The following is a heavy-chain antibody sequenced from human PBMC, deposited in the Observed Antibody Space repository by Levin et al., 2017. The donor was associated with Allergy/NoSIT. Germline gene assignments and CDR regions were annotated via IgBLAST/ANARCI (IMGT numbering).Heavy chain of an antibody. V-gene: IGHV6-1*01. Sequence: SQTLSLPCAIPGDSLSSNSAAWDWLRPSPWRGLESLGRTYYRPKWSNDYAVSVNSRITINPDTSKNQFYLLLNSVTPEDTAVYSCARGTVFLCSYGYYFDYWGQGTLVTVSS. D-gene: IGHD4-17*01. CDR2: TYYRPKWSN. CDR3: ARGTVFLCSYGYYFDY. CDR1: GDSLSSNSAA. J-gene: IGHJ4*02.